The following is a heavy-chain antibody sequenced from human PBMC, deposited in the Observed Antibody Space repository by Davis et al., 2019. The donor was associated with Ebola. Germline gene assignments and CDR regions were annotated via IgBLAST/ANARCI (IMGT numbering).Heavy chain of an antibody. J-gene: IGHJ2*01. CDR1: GGSISSGGYS. V-gene: IGHV4-30-2*02. D-gene: IGHD3-22*01. CDR2: IYHSGST. CDR3: ARSVFYDSTGYFVHWYYNL. Sequence: MPSETLSLTCAVSGGSISSGGYSWSWIRQPPGKGLEWIGYIYHSGSTYYNPSLKSRVTISVDRSKNQFSLSLSSVTAADTAIYYCARSVFYDSTGYFVHWYYNLWGRGTLVTVSS.